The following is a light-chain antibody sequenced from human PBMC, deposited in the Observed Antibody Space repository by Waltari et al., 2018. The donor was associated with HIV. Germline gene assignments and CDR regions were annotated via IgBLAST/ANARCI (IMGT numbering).Light chain of an antibody. V-gene: IGLV2-14*03. CDR1: SGDVGGYNS. J-gene: IGLJ1*01. Sequence: QSALTQPASVSGSPGQSITISCTGTSGDVGGYNSVAWYQQHPGKAPKLIIYDVSNRPSGVPYRFSGSKSGNTASLTISGLQAEDEADYYCKSKTSSSTPCVFGTGTKVTVL. CDR3: KSKTSSSTPCV. CDR2: DVS.